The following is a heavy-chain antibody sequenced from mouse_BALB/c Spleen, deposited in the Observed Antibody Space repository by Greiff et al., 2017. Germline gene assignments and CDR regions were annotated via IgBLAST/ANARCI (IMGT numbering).Heavy chain of an antibody. CDR3: ARQGSSSYFDY. V-gene: IGHV5-6-5*01. D-gene: IGHD1-1*01. CDR1: GFTFSSYA. Sequence: EVQLVESGGGLVKPGGSLKLSCAASGFTFSSYAMSWVRQTPEKRLEWVASISSGGSTYYPDSVKGRFTISRDNARNILYLQMSSLRSEDTAMYYCARQGSSSYFDYWGQGTTLTVSS. J-gene: IGHJ2*01. CDR2: ISSGGST.